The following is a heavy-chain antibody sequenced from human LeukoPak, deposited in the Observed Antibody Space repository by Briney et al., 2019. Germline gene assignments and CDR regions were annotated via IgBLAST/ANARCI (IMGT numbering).Heavy chain of an antibody. J-gene: IGHJ4*02. CDR1: GYTFTGYY. V-gene: IGHV1-2*06. CDR3: ARVKGYSSSWAFRY. Sequence: ASVKVSCKAXGYTFTGYYMHWVRQAPGQGLEWLGRINPNSGGTNYAQKFQGRVTMTRDTSISTAYMELSRLRSDDTAVYYCARVKGYSSSWAFRYWGQGTLVTVSS. D-gene: IGHD6-13*01. CDR2: INPNSGGT.